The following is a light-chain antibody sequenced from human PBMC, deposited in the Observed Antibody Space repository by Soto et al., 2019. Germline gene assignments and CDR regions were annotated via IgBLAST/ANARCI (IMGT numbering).Light chain of an antibody. CDR2: EVS. CDR1: SSDVGGYNY. Sequence: QSVLTQPPSASGSPGQSVTISCTGTSSDVGGYNYVSWYQQHPGKAPKLMIYEVSKRPSGVPDRFSGSKSGNTASLTVSGLQAEDEADYYCSSYAGSNNVVFGGGIKLTV. CDR3: SSYAGSNNVV. V-gene: IGLV2-8*01. J-gene: IGLJ2*01.